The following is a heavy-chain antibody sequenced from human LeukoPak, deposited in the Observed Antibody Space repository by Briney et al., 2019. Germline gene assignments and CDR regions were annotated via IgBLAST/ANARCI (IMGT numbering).Heavy chain of an antibody. V-gene: IGHV4-59*01. D-gene: IGHD2-2*01. CDR3: ARGVPAANAFDI. J-gene: IGHJ3*02. CDR1: GVSFSGYY. Sequence: PSETLSLTCAVYGVSFSGYYWSWIRQPPGKGLEWIGYIYYSGSTNYNPSLKSRVTILVDTSKNQFSLKLSSVTAADTAVYYCARGVPAANAFDIWGQGTVVTVSS. CDR2: IYYSGST.